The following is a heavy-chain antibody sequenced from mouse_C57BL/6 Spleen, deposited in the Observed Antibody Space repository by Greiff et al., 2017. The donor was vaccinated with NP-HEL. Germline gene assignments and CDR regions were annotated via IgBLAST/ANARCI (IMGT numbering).Heavy chain of an antibody. CDR3: ARCYHGAPMAMDY. J-gene: IGHJ4*01. Sequence: VQLQQSGPALVKPGASVTISCKASGYSFTDYNMNWVKQSNGKSLEWIGVINPKYGTTSYNQKFQGKATLTVDKSSRTAYMQLNRLTSEDCAVYYCARCYHGAPMAMDYWGQGTSVTVSS. CDR2: INPKYGTT. V-gene: IGHV1-39*01. D-gene: IGHD2-13*01. CDR1: GYSFTDYN.